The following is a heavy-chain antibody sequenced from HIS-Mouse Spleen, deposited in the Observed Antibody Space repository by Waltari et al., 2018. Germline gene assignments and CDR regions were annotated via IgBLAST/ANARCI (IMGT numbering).Heavy chain of an antibody. V-gene: IGHV4-39*07. D-gene: IGHD6-13*01. CDR2: IYYSGST. J-gene: IGHJ2*01. Sequence: QLQLQESGPGLVKPSVTLSLTCTVYGCSISSSRYYWGWIRQPPGNGLEWIGGIYYSGSTYYNPSLKSRVTISVDTSKNQFSLKLSSVTAADTAVYYCAREIPYSSSWYDWYFDLWGRGTLVTVSS. CDR1: GCSISSSRYY. CDR3: AREIPYSSSWYDWYFDL.